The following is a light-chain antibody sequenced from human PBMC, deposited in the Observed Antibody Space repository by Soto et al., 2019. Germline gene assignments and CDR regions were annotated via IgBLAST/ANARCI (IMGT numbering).Light chain of an antibody. J-gene: IGKJ1*01. CDR1: QSVSSTY. Sequence: LAPGERATLSCRASQSVSSTYLAWYQQQPGQAPRLLMSGTSNRATGTPDRFSGSGSGTDFTLTISRLEPEDFAVYYCQQYGSSGTFGQGTKVDI. CDR3: QQYGSSGT. CDR2: GTS. V-gene: IGKV3-20*01.